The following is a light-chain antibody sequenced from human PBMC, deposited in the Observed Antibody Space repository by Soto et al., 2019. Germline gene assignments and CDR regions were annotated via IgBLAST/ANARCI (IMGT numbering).Light chain of an antibody. CDR3: QQRSNWPLT. CDR1: QSVSRI. V-gene: IGKV3-11*01. CDR2: DAS. J-gene: IGKJ3*01. Sequence: EIVLTQSPANLSLSPGERATLSCRARQSVSRILAWYQQKPGQAPRLLIYDASNRATGIPARFSGSGSGTDFTLTISSLEPEDFAVYYCQQRSNWPLTFGPGTKVDVK.